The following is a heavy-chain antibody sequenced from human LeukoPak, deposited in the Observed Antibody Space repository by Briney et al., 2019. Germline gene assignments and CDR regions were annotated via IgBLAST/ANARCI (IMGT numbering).Heavy chain of an antibody. J-gene: IGHJ4*03. Sequence: ASVKVSCKASVYTFTGYYMHWVRQAPGQGLEWMGWINPNSGGTNYAQKFKGRVTMTRDTSISTAYMELSRLRSDDTAVYYCAKDSACSGGSCYSDYWGQGPRSPSPQ. CDR3: AKDSACSGGSCYSDY. D-gene: IGHD2-15*01. CDR1: VYTFTGYY. V-gene: IGHV1-2*02. CDR2: INPNSGGT.